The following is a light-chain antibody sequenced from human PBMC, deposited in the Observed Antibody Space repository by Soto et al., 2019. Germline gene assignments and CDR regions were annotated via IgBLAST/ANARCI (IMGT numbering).Light chain of an antibody. CDR1: QSISSW. V-gene: IGKV1-5*03. J-gene: IGKJ2*01. CDR3: QQYNSYPYT. CDR2: KAS. Sequence: DIQMTQSPSTLSASVGDRVTITCRASQSISSWLAWYQQKPGKAPKLLIYKASSLESGVPSRFSGSGSGTEFTLTISSLEPDDFATYYCQQYNSYPYTFGQGTKLEIK.